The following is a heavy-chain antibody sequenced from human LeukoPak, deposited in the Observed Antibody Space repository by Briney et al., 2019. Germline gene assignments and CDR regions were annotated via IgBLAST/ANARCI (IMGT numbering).Heavy chain of an antibody. Sequence: AGGSLRLSCAASGFTFSSYAMSWVRQAPGKGLEWVSAISSSGGGTYYADSVKGRFTISRDSSKNTLYLQMNSLRAEDTAVYYCAKDQRITMIVVARNAFDIWGQGTMVTVSS. V-gene: IGHV3-23*01. CDR2: ISSSGGGT. J-gene: IGHJ3*02. D-gene: IGHD3-22*01. CDR3: AKDQRITMIVVARNAFDI. CDR1: GFTFSSYA.